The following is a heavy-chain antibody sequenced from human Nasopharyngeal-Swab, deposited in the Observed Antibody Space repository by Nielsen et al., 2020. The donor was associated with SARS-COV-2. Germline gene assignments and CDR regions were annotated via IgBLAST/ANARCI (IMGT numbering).Heavy chain of an antibody. CDR1: GFTFSSYG. V-gene: IGHV3-33*01. CDR3: ARVGSSWYGINYYYYMDV. Sequence: GESLKISCAASGFTFSSYGMHWVRQAPGKGLEWVAVIWYDGSNKYYADPVKGRFTISRDNSKNTLYLQMNSLRAEDTAVYYRARVGSSWYGINYYYYMDVWGKGTTVTVSS. D-gene: IGHD6-13*01. J-gene: IGHJ6*03. CDR2: IWYDGSNK.